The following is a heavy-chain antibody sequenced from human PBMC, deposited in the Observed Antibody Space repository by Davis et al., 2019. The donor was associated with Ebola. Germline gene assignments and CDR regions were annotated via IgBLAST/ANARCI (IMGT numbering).Heavy chain of an antibody. D-gene: IGHD5-18*01. Sequence: PGGSLRLSCAASGFTFSGSAMHWVRQASGKGLEWVGRIRSKANSYATAYAASVKGRFTISRDDSKNTAYLQMNSLKTEDTAVYYCTRDLGDTAMVTTYYYYYMDVWGKGTTATVSS. CDR1: GFTFSGSA. CDR2: IRSKANSYAT. J-gene: IGHJ6*03. CDR3: TRDLGDTAMVTTYYYYYMDV. V-gene: IGHV3-73*01.